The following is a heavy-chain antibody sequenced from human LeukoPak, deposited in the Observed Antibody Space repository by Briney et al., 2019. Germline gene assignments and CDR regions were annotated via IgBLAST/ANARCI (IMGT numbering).Heavy chain of an antibody. Sequence: GGSLRLSCVAPGLIFSNYGMHWVRQAPGKGLDWVSFIRYDGNEKQYADSMRGRVTISRDNSKGTLFLQMTSLRPEDTAVYYCAKAYGSRLLKGDHQNMDVWGKGTKVIVSS. J-gene: IGHJ6*04. CDR2: IRYDGNEK. D-gene: IGHD2-21*02. V-gene: IGHV3-30*02. CDR3: AKAYGSRLLKGDHQNMDV. CDR1: GLIFSNYG.